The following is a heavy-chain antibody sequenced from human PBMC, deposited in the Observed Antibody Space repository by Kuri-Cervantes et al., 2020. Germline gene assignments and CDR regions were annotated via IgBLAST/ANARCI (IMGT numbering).Heavy chain of an antibody. CDR2: ISAYNGNT. V-gene: IGHV1-18*01. Sequence: ASVKVFCKASGGTFSSYAISWVRQAPGQGLEWMGWISAYNGNTNYAQKLQGRVTMTPDTSTNTTYKELMSLLSDDTAVYYCAEVNWNYGIWFDTWGQGTLVTVSS. CDR1: GGTFSSYA. CDR3: AEVNWNYGIWFDT. D-gene: IGHD1-7*01. J-gene: IGHJ5*02.